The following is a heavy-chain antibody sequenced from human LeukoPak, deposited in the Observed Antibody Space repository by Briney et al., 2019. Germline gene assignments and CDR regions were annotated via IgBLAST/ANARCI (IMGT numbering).Heavy chain of an antibody. Sequence: GGSLRLSCAASRFIFSNYPMSWVRQAPGKGLEWVSYISSSGSTIYYADSVKGRFTISRDNAKNSLYLQMNSLRAEDTAVYYCARASGYSSSWNRYYYYGMDVWGQGTTVTVSS. D-gene: IGHD6-13*01. V-gene: IGHV3-11*01. CDR1: RFIFSNYP. CDR3: ARASGYSSSWNRYYYYGMDV. J-gene: IGHJ6*02. CDR2: ISSSGSTI.